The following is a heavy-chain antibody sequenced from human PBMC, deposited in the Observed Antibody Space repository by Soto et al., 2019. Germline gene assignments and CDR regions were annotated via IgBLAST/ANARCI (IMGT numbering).Heavy chain of an antibody. D-gene: IGHD3-10*01. CDR1: GGTFRSYA. J-gene: IGHJ6*02. Sequence: SVKVSCKASGGTFRSYAISWVRQAPGQGLEWMGGIIPIFGTANYAQKFQGRVTITADESTSTAYMELSSLRSEDTAVYYCANNYGSGSPRYYYYGMDVWGQGTTVTVSS. V-gene: IGHV1-69*13. CDR2: IIPIFGTA. CDR3: ANNYGSGSPRYYYYGMDV.